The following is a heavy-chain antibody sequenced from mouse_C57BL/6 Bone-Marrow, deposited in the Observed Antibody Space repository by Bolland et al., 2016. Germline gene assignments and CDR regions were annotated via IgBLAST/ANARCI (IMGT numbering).Heavy chain of an antibody. J-gene: IGHJ3*01. Sequence: SSGYTKYNQKFKDKATLTADKSSSTAYMQLSSLTYEDSAVYYCAIRSMDYWGQGTLV. CDR2: SSGYT. D-gene: IGHD1-1*01. CDR3: AIRSMDY. V-gene: IGHV1-7*01.